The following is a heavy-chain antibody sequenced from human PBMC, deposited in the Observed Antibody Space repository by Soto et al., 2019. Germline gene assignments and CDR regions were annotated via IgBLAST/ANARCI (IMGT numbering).Heavy chain of an antibody. Sequence: QVQLVQSGAEVKKPGASVKVSCKASGYTFTSYAMHWVRQAPGQRLEWMGWINAGNGNTKYSQKFQGRVTITRDTSASTAYMELSSLRSEDTAVYYCARGNWNYVAPSDYWGQGTLVTVSS. V-gene: IGHV1-3*01. CDR1: GYTFTSYA. J-gene: IGHJ4*02. D-gene: IGHD1-7*01. CDR2: INAGNGNT. CDR3: ARGNWNYVAPSDY.